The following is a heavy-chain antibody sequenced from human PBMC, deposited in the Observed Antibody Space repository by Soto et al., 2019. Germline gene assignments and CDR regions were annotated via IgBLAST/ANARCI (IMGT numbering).Heavy chain of an antibody. CDR3: ARDRRTTGTTYYYYGMDV. V-gene: IGHV6-1*01. CDR1: GDSVSSNSAA. CDR2: TYYRSKWYN. Sequence: KQSQTLSLTCAISGDSVSSNSAAWNWIRQSPSRGLEWLGRTYYRSKWYNDYAVSVKSRITINPDTSKNQFSLQLNSVTPEDTAVYYCARDRRTTGTTYYYYGMDVWGQGTTVTVSS. J-gene: IGHJ6*02. D-gene: IGHD1-1*01.